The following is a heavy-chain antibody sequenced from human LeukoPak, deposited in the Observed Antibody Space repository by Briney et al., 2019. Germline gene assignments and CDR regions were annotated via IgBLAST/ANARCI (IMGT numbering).Heavy chain of an antibody. CDR1: GGTFSSYA. D-gene: IGHD3-22*01. Sequence: GASAKVSCKASGGTFSSYAISWVRQAPGQGLEWMGRIIPILGIANYAQKFQGRVTITADKSTSTAYMELSSLRAEDTAVYYCARGPPYYYDSSGYLYFDYWGQGTLVTVSS. CDR2: IIPILGIA. CDR3: ARGPPYYYDSSGYLYFDY. J-gene: IGHJ4*02. V-gene: IGHV1-69*04.